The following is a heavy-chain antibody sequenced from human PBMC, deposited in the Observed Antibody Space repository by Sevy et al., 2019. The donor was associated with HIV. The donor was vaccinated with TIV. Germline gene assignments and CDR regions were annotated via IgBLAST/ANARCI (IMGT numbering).Heavy chain of an antibody. Sequence: GGSLRLSCAASRFPFSAYGMHWVRQAPGKGLEWVATISYDGSNKYYPDSVKGRFTISRDNSRDTLYLQMNSLRADDTAVYYCARDRKQQLVKYYYYFYGMDVWGQGTTVTVSS. CDR3: ARDRKQQLVKYYYYFYGMDV. D-gene: IGHD6-13*01. CDR1: RFPFSAYG. J-gene: IGHJ6*02. CDR2: ISYDGSNK. V-gene: IGHV3-33*01.